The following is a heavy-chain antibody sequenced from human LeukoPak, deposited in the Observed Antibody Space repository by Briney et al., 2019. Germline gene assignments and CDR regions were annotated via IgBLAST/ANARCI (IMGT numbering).Heavy chain of an antibody. D-gene: IGHD4-11*01. V-gene: IGHV3-21*01. CDR2: ISSSSSYI. CDR3: ARGAYSNYDWFDP. J-gene: IGHJ5*02. Sequence: GGSLRLSCAASGFTFSSYSMNWVRQAPGKGLEWVSSISSSSSYIYYADSVKGRFTISRDNAKNSLYLQMNSLRAEDTAVYYCARGAYSNYDWFDPWGQGTLVTVSS. CDR1: GFTFSSYS.